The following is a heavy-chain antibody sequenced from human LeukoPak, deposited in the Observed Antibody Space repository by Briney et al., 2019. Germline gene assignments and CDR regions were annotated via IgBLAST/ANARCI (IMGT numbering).Heavy chain of an antibody. V-gene: IGHV1-18*01. Sequence: ASVKVSCKTSGYTFTSYGFSWVRQAPGQGLEWMGWISAYNGNTNYAQKLQGRVTITTDTSTSTAYMELRSLRSEDTAVYYCARQSADYWGQGTLVTVSS. CDR1: GYTFTSYG. J-gene: IGHJ4*02. CDR2: ISAYNGNT. CDR3: ARQSADY.